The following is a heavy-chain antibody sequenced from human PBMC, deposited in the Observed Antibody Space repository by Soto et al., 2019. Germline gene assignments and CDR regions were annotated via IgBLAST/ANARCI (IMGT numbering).Heavy chain of an antibody. CDR1: GFTFSSYS. J-gene: IGHJ4*02. V-gene: IGHV3-21*01. CDR2: ISSSSSYL. D-gene: IGHD3-22*01. CDR3: ARDSPGYYDSSGYYDY. Sequence: EVQLVESGGGLVKPGGSLRLSCAASGFTFSSYSMNWVRQAPGKGLEWVSSISSSSSYLYYADSVKGRFTISRDNAKNSLYMRMNSLRAEDTAVYYCARDSPGYYDSSGYYDYWGQGTLGTVSS.